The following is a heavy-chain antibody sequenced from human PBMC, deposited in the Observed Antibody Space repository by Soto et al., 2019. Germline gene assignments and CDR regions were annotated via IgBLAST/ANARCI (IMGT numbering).Heavy chain of an antibody. Sequence: QVQLVQSGAEVKKPGSSVKVSCKASGGSFSGYAISWVRQAPGQGLEWMGGIIPIFGTANYAQIFQGRVTITADESTSTAYMELNSLTSEDTAVYYCARVNGPVAISHYRYGMDVWGQGTTVTVSS. J-gene: IGHJ6*02. V-gene: IGHV1-69*01. CDR3: ARVNGPVAISHYRYGMDV. CDR1: GGSFSGYA. CDR2: IIPIFGTA. D-gene: IGHD2-8*01.